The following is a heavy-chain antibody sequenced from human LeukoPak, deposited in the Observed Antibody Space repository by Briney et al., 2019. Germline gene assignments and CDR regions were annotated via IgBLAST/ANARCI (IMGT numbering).Heavy chain of an antibody. CDR3: ASQQWLVSPDAFDI. CDR2: IYSGGST. J-gene: IGHJ3*02. V-gene: IGHV3-66*04. CDR1: GFTVSSNY. Sequence: GGSLRLSCAASGFTVSSNYMSWVRQAPGKGLEWVSVIYSGGSTYYADSVKGRFTISRDNSKNTLYLQMNSLRAEDTAVYYCASQQWLVSPDAFDIWGQGTMVTVSS. D-gene: IGHD6-19*01.